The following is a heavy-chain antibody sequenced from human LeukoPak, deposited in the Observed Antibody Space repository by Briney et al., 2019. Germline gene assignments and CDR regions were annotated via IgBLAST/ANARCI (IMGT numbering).Heavy chain of an antibody. Sequence: GGSLGLSCAASGFTFSSYGMHWVRQAPGKGLEWVAFIRYDGSNKYYADSVKGRFTISRDNSKNTLYLQMNSLRAEDTAVYYCAKAQNSGYDYENFDYWGQGTLVTVSS. J-gene: IGHJ4*02. D-gene: IGHD5-12*01. V-gene: IGHV3-30*02. CDR2: IRYDGSNK. CDR1: GFTFSSYG. CDR3: AKAQNSGYDYENFDY.